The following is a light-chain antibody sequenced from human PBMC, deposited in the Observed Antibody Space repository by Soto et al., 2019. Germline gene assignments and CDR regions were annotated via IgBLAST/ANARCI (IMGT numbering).Light chain of an antibody. V-gene: IGKV1-17*01. CDR3: QQYNNWPRT. CDR1: LGIDNY. J-gene: IGKJ1*01. CDR2: AAS. Sequence: DIQMTQSPSSLSASVGDRVTVTCRASLGIDNYLNWYQQKPGKAPKLLIYAASILQSGVTSRFSGSGSGTEFTLTISSLQSEDFAVYYCQQYNNWPRTVGQVTKVDIK.